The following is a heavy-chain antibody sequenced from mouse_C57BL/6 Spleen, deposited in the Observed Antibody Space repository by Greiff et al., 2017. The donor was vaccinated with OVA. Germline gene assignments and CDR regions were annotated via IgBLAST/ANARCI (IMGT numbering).Heavy chain of an antibody. CDR1: GFTFSSYA. J-gene: IGHJ4*01. CDR3: TRGGATAQATYAMDY. V-gene: IGHV5-9-1*02. D-gene: IGHD3-2*02. CDR2: ISRGGDYI. Sequence: EVQGVESGEGLVKPGGSLKLSCAASGFTFSSYAMSWVRQTPEKRLEWVAYISRGGDYIYYADTGKGRFTISRDNARNTLYLQMSRLKSEDTAMYYCTRGGATAQATYAMDYWGQGTSVTVSS.